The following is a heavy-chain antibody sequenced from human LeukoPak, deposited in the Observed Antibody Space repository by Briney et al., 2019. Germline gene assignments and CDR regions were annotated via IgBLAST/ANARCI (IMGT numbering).Heavy chain of an antibody. J-gene: IGHJ4*02. CDR3: ARDLIVGTTYFDY. V-gene: IGHV3-48*04. CDR1: GFTFSSYS. CDR2: ISSSSTSI. Sequence: GGSLRLSCAASGFTFSSYSMNWVRQAPGKGLEWVSYISSSSTSIYYADSVKGRFTISRVNAKNSLFLQMNRLRAEDTAVYYCARDLIVGTTYFDYWGQGTLVTVSS. D-gene: IGHD1-26*01.